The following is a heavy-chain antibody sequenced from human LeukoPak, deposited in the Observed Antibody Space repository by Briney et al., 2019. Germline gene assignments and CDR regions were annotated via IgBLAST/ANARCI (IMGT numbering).Heavy chain of an antibody. V-gene: IGHV3-21*01. CDR3: ARDEHSSGGTGK. J-gene: IGHJ4*02. CDR2: ISSSSGYM. D-gene: IGHD6-19*01. Sequence: GGSLRLSCAASGFTFSSYSMNWVRKAPGKGLEWVSSISSSSGYMYYANSVKGRFTISRDNAKNSLYLQMNSLRAEDTAVYYCARDEHSSGGTGKWGQGTLVTVSS. CDR1: GFTFSSYS.